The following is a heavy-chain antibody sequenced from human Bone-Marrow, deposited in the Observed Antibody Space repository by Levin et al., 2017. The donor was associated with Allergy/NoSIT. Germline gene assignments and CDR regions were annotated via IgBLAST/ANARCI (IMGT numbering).Heavy chain of an antibody. J-gene: IGHJ5*02. Sequence: PGGSLRLSCAASGFIFSTYNMHWVRQAPGKGLEWVAFISYNNNNKYADSVKGRFTISRDNSKNTLYLQMNSLRPEDTALYFCARDSVTSAHYNWFDPWGQGTLVTVSS. D-gene: IGHD5/OR15-5a*01. CDR2: ISYNNNNK. CDR3: ARDSVTSAHYNWFDP. V-gene: IGHV3-30-3*01. CDR1: GFIFSTYN.